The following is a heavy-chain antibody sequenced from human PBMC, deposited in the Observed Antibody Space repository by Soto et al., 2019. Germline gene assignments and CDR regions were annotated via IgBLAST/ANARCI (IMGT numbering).Heavy chain of an antibody. V-gene: IGHV3-30*18. CDR2: ISYDGSNK. J-gene: IGHJ6*02. CDR1: GFTFSSYG. Sequence: PGGSLRLSCAASGFTFSSYGMHWVRQAPGKGLEWVAVISYDGSNKYYADSVKGRFTISRDNSKNTLYLQMNSLRAEDTAVYYCAKDSDDSRGYYYVTYYYGMDVWGQGTTVTFSS. CDR3: AKDSDDSRGYYYVTYYYGMDV. D-gene: IGHD3-22*01.